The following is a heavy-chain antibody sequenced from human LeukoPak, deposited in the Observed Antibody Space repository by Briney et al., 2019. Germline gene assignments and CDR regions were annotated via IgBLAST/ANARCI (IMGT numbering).Heavy chain of an antibody. D-gene: IGHD5-24*01. J-gene: IGHJ4*02. CDR1: GGPISSSNNY. Sequence: SETLSLTCTVSGGPISSSNNYWGRVRQPPGKGLESIGRIYYSGNTYYTPSLKSRVTISVDTSKNQFSLKLSSMTAADTAVYYCARHEEEDGYNAKTFDYWGQGTLVTVSS. CDR2: IYYSGNT. CDR3: ARHEEEDGYNAKTFDY. V-gene: IGHV4-39*01.